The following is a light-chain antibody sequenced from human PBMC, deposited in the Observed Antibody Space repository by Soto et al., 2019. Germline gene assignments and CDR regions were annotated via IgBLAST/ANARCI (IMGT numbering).Light chain of an antibody. Sequence: QSALTQPASVSGPPGQSITISCTGTSSDVGFYNYVSWYQQHPGKAPKLLIYEVSNRPSGVSNRFSGSKSGDTASLTISGLQAEDEADYYCSSYASSSPYVFGTGTKLTVL. CDR2: EVS. CDR3: SSYASSSPYV. V-gene: IGLV2-14*01. CDR1: SSDVGFYNY. J-gene: IGLJ1*01.